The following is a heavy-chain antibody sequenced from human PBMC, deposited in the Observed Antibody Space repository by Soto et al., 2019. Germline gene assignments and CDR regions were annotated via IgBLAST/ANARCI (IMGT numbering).Heavy chain of an antibody. CDR1: GGTFSSYA. CDR3: ARECHSGGSCYNVEDYYYYYYGMDV. D-gene: IGHD2-15*01. CDR2: IIPIFGTA. Sequence: GASVKVSCKASGGTFSSYAISWVRQAPGQGLEWMGGIIPIFGTANYAQKFQGRVTITADKSTSTAYMELSSLRSEDTAVYYSARECHSGGSCYNVEDYYYYYYGMDVWGQGTTVTVSS. J-gene: IGHJ6*02. V-gene: IGHV1-69*06.